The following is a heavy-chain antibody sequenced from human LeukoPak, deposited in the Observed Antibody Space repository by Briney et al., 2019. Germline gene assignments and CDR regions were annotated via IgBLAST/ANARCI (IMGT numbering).Heavy chain of an antibody. D-gene: IGHD5-24*01. J-gene: IGHJ3*02. CDR2: IYHTGST. Sequence: SQTLSLTCTVSGDSISSRGYFWNWIRQSPGKGLEWIGYIYHTGSTSYKSSLKSRVTLSVDTSTNQFSLKLISVTAADTAVYFCARGVNGVETFDIWGQGAMVTVSS. CDR1: GDSISSRGYF. V-gene: IGHV4-30-2*05. CDR3: ARGVNGVETFDI.